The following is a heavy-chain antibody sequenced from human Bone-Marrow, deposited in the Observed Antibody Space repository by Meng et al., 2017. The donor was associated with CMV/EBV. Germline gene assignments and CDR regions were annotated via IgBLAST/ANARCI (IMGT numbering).Heavy chain of an antibody. CDR1: GFTFISYW. D-gene: IGHD2-2*02. CDR3: ARESRCSSTSCYTGSLGRTNGYFDY. CDR2: IKKDGSEK. V-gene: IGHV3-7*01. Sequence: GESLKISCAASGFTFISYWMTWVRQTPGKGLEWVASIKKDGSEKYYVDSVKGRFTISRDNAKNSLYLQMNSLRAEDTAVYYCARESRCSSTSCYTGSLGRTNGYFDYWGQGTLVTVSS. J-gene: IGHJ4*02.